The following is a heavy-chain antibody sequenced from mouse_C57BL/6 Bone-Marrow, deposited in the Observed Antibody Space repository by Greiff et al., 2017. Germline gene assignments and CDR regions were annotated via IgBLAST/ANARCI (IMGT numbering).Heavy chain of an antibody. CDR1: GYTFTSYW. CDR2: INPSSGYT. V-gene: IGHV1-7*01. Sequence: QVQLQQSGAELAKPGASVKLSCKASGYTFTSYWMHWVKQRPEQGLEWIGYINPSSGYTKYNQKFKDKATLTADKSSSTAYMQLSSLRYADSAVYYCARVLGLLPCYAMDYWGQGTSVTVSS. CDR3: ARVLGLLPCYAMDY. J-gene: IGHJ4*01. D-gene: IGHD2-3*01.